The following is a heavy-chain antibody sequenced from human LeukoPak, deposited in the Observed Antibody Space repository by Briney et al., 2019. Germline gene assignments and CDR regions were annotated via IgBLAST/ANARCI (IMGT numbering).Heavy chain of an antibody. D-gene: IGHD5-12*01. CDR2: IYYSGST. V-gene: IGHV4-59*12. CDR1: GGSISSYY. Sequence: PSETLSLTCTVSGGSISSYYWSWIRQPPGKGLEWIGYIYYSGSTNYNPSLKSRVTISVDTSKNQFSLKLSSVTAADTAVYYCARDGGYSGYEYYYYYYMDVWGKGTTVTVSS. J-gene: IGHJ6*03. CDR3: ARDGGYSGYEYYYYYYMDV.